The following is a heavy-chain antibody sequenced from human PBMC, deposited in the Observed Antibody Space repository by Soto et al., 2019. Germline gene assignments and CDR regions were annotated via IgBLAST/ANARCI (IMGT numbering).Heavy chain of an antibody. J-gene: IGHJ4*02. Sequence: PSETLSLTCAVYGGSFSGYYWSWIRQPPGKGLEWIGEINHSGSTNYNPSLKSRVTISVDTSKNQFSLKLSSVAAADTAVYYCARRIVVVTALDDWGQGTLVTVSS. CDR1: GGSFSGYY. CDR3: ARRIVVVTALDD. V-gene: IGHV4-34*01. D-gene: IGHD2-21*02. CDR2: INHSGST.